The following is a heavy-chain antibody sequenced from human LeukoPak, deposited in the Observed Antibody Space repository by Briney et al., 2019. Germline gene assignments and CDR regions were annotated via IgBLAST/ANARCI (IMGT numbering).Heavy chain of an antibody. CDR2: IYHSGST. D-gene: IGHD2-21*01. CDR1: GYSISSGYY. Sequence: PSETLSLTCAVSGYSISSGYYWGWIRQPPGKGLEWIGSIYHSGSTYYNPSLKSRVTISVDTSKNQFSLKLSSVTAADMAVYYCASSPSYSVSSFDYWGQGTLVTVSS. V-gene: IGHV4-38-2*01. J-gene: IGHJ4*02. CDR3: ASSPSYSVSSFDY.